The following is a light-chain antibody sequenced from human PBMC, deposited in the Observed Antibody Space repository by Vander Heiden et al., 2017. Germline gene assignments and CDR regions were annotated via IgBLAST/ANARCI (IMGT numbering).Light chain of an antibody. CDR1: SSDVGGYKY. V-gene: IGLV2-14*01. Sequence: QSALTQPAPLPGSPGPSITISCTGTSSDVGGYKYVSWYQQHPGKAPKLMIYEVSNRPSGVSNRFSGSKSGNTASLTISGLQAEDEADYYCSSYTSSSTPYVFGTGTKVTVL. CDR2: EVS. J-gene: IGLJ1*01. CDR3: SSYTSSSTPYV.